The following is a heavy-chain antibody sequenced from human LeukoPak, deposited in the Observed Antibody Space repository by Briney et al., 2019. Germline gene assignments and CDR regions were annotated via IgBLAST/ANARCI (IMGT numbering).Heavy chain of an antibody. Sequence: SETLSLTCTVSGGSISSYYWSWIRQPPGKGLEWIGYIHTSGSANYNPSLKSRVTISVDTSKNQFSLKLSSVTAADTAVYYCASMMYPHGAFDIWGQGTMVTVSS. J-gene: IGHJ3*02. V-gene: IGHV4-4*09. CDR1: GGSISSYY. D-gene: IGHD2-2*01. CDR3: ASMMYPHGAFDI. CDR2: IHTSGSA.